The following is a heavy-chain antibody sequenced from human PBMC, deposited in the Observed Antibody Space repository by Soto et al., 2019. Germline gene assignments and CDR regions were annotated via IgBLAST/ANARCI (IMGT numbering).Heavy chain of an antibody. D-gene: IGHD3-9*01. Sequence: QVQLVQSGAEVKKPGSSVKVSCTASGVTFTNSAVVWVRQTPAQGLEWMGGIIPLFGRANYAQKFQGRVTITADESTTTAYMEVSSLRCEDTAVYYWATEVRYFDWVFDSWGQGTLVTVSS. CDR3: ATEVRYFDWVFDS. V-gene: IGHV1-69*01. J-gene: IGHJ4*02. CDR1: GVTFTNSA. CDR2: IIPLFGRA.